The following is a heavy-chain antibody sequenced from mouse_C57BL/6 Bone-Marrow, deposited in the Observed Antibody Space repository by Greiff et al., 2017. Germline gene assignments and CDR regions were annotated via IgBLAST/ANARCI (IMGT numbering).Heavy chain of an antibody. CDR2: IDPENGDT. Sequence: EVNVVESGAELVRPGASVKLSCTASGFNIKDDYMHWVKQRPEQGLEWIGWIDPENGDTEYASKFQGKATITADTSSNTAYLQLSSLTSEDAAVYYCTIGSDYWGQGTTLTVAS. V-gene: IGHV14-4*01. J-gene: IGHJ2*01. CDR1: GFNIKDDY. D-gene: IGHD2-2*01. CDR3: TIGSDY.